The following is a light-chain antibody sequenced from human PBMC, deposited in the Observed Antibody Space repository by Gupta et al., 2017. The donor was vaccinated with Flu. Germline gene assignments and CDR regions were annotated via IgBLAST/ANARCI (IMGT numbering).Light chain of an antibody. CDR1: QSFLYPPNNKHY. CDR2: CAS. V-gene: IGKV4-1*01. CDR3: QQYYTTPIT. J-gene: IGKJ4*01. Sequence: DIVMTQSPDSLAVALGERAIINCKSSQSFLYPPNNKHYLAWYQQKQGQPPKLLIYCASTRESGVPDRFSGSESGTDFTLTISSLQAEDVAVYYCQQYYTTPITFGGGTKVEIK.